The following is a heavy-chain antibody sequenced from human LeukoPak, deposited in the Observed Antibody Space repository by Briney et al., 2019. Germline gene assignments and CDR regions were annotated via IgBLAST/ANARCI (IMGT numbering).Heavy chain of an antibody. J-gene: IGHJ4*02. CDR2: INPNSGGA. D-gene: IGHD1-7*01. CDR1: GYTFSDYY. V-gene: IGHV1-2*02. Sequence: ASVKVSCKASGYTFSDYYMHWVRQAPGQGLEWMGWINPNSGGANYAQSFQDRVTMTRDTSISTAYMELNRLTADDTAVYYCVRGGGNYYVDYWGQGAPVTVSS. CDR3: VRGGGNYYVDY.